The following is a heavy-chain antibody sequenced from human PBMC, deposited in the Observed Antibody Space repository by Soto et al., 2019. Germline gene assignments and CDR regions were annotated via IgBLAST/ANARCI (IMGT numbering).Heavy chain of an antibody. D-gene: IGHD2-2*01. J-gene: IGHJ5*02. Sequence: EVQLVESGGGLVKPGGSLRLSCAASGFTFSSYSMNWVRQAPGKGLEWVSSISSSSSYIYYADSVKGRFTISRDNATHSLYLQMNSLRAEDTAVYYCASTYVLGYCSRTSCPTDTNWFAPWGQGTLVTVSS. CDR3: ASTYVLGYCSRTSCPTDTNWFAP. V-gene: IGHV3-21*01. CDR2: ISSSSSYI. CDR1: GFTFSSYS.